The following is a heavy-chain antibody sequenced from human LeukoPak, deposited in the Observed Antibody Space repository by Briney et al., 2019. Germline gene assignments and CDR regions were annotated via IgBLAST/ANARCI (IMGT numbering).Heavy chain of an antibody. CDR1: GFTFSTYA. D-gene: IGHD2-15*01. J-gene: IGHJ5*02. Sequence: GGSLRLSCAASGFTFSTYAMHWVRQAPGKGLEWVAVISYDGSSKYYADSVKGRFTISRDNSKNTLYLQMNSLRAEDTAVYYCAKIRLDCSGGSCYPAHNWFDPWGQGTLVTVSS. CDR3: AKIRLDCSGGSCYPAHNWFDP. CDR2: ISYDGSSK. V-gene: IGHV3-30*04.